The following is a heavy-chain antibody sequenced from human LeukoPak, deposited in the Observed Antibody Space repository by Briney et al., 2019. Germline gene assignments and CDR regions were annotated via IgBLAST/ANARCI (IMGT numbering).Heavy chain of an antibody. CDR3: ARGDYVWGSYRYTPLAFDY. J-gene: IGHJ4*02. CDR2: IYYSGST. Sequence: PSQTLSLTCTVSGGSISSGDYYWSWIRQPPGKGLEWIGYIYYSGSTYYNPSLKSRVTISVDTSMNQFSLKLSSVTAADTAVYYCARGDYVWGSYRYTPLAFDYWGQGTLVTVSS. V-gene: IGHV4-30-4*01. CDR1: GGSISSGDYY. D-gene: IGHD3-16*02.